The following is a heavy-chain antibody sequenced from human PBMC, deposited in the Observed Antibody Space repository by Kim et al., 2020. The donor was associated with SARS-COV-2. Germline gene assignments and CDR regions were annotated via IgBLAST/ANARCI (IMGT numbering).Heavy chain of an antibody. CDR3: ARGTYYDILTGYRGFDP. Sequence: SVKVSCKASGGTFSSYAISWVRQAPGQGLEWMGGIIPIFGTANYAQKFQGRVTITADESTSTAYMELSSLRSEDTAVYYCARGTYYDILTGYRGFDPWGQGTLVTVSS. V-gene: IGHV1-69*13. CDR2: IIPIFGTA. J-gene: IGHJ5*02. D-gene: IGHD3-9*01. CDR1: GGTFSSYA.